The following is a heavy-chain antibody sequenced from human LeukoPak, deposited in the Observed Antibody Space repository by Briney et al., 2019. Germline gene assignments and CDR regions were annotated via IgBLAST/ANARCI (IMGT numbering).Heavy chain of an antibody. J-gene: IGHJ5*02. CDR2: IKSDGSVT. D-gene: IGHD2-2*03. Sequence: GGTLRLSCAASGFTFSSYYMHWVRQAPGKGLVWVSRIKSDGSVTGYADSVKGRFTISRDNARNTVYLQMNSLRAEDTAIYYCTRDWIDRGTFDPWGQGTLVTVSS. CDR1: GFTFSSYY. CDR3: TRDWIDRGTFDP. V-gene: IGHV3-74*01.